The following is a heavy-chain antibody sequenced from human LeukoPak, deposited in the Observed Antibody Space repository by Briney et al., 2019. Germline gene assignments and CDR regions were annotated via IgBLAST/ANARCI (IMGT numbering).Heavy chain of an antibody. J-gene: IGHJ4*02. D-gene: IGHD5-12*01. CDR1: GFTFSSYA. V-gene: IGHV3-23*01. Sequence: GGSLRLSCAASGFTFSSYAMSWVRQAPGKGLEWVSAISGSGGSTYYGDSVKGRFTICRDNSKNSLYLQMNSLRAEDTAVYYCAKRSGYDEFDYWGQGTLVTVSS. CDR3: AKRSGYDEFDY. CDR2: ISGSGGST.